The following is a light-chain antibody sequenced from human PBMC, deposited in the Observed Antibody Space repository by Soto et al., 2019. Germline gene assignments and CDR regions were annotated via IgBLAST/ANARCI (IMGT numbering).Light chain of an antibody. CDR3: QQRHMWPIT. Sequence: EIVLTQSPGTLSLSPGQRATLSCRASRSVTSSYLAWFQRKPGQAPRVLIYGAYNRATGIPPRFSGSGSGTDFTLTISSLEPEDSAVYYCQQRHMWPITFGQGTRLEIK. CDR2: GAY. CDR1: RSVTSSY. J-gene: IGKJ5*01. V-gene: IGKV3D-20*02.